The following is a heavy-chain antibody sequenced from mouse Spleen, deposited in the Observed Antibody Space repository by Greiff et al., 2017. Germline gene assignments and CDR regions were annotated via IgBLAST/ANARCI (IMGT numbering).Heavy chain of an antibody. V-gene: IGHV5-17*01. CDR2: ISSGSSTI. CDR3: ARRGGYYVMDY. CDR1: GFTFSDYG. Sequence: EVHLVESGGGLVKPGGSLKLSCAASGFTFSDYGMHWVRQAPEKGLEWVAYISSGSSTIYYADTVKGRSTISRDNAKNTLFLQMTSLRSEDTAMYYGARRGGYYVMDYWGQGTSVTVSS. J-gene: IGHJ4*01.